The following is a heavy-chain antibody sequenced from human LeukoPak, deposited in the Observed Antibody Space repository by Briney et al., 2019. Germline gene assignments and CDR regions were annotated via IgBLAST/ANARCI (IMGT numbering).Heavy chain of an antibody. CDR1: GGSFSGYY. V-gene: IGHV4-34*01. CDR3: ARRYCRDIGCTKVSDY. D-gene: IGHD2-15*01. J-gene: IGHJ4*02. CDR2: INHSGYS. Sequence: TSDTLSLTCDVYGGSFSGYYWSWIRQPTGKGLEWIGEINHSGYSKYYPSLKSPINHPVNTSKDQFSLNLNSLTAADTAVYYWARRYCRDIGCTKVSDYWGLGTLVTVSS.